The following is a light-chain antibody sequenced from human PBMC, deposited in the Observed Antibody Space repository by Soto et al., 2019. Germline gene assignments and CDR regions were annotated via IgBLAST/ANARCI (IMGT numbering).Light chain of an antibody. CDR1: SSDIGSYDF. CDR3: SSYTSKRTVL. V-gene: IGLV2-14*03. CDR2: DVR. J-gene: IGLJ2*01. Sequence: QSALTQPASMSGSPGQSITISCTGTSSDIGSYDFVSWYQQHPGKAPRLLICDVRHRPSGISDRFSGSKSGNTASLTISGLQTEDEADYYCSSYTSKRTVLVGGGTKLTVL.